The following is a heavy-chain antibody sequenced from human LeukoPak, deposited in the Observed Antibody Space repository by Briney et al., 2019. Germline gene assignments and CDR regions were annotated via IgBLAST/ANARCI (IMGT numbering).Heavy chain of an antibody. J-gene: IGHJ4*02. CDR2: IYHSGSA. Sequence: SETLSLTCTVSGGSISSGDYYWSWIRQPPGKGLEWIGYIYHSGSAYYNPSLKSRVTMSVDTSKSQFSLKLSSVTAADTAVYYCARSYYDGSGYLFDYWGQGTLVTVSS. CDR1: GGSISSGDYY. D-gene: IGHD3-22*01. CDR3: ARSYYDGSGYLFDY. V-gene: IGHV4-30-4*01.